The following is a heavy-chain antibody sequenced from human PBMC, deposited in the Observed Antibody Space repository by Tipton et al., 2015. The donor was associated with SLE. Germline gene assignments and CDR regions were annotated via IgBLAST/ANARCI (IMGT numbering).Heavy chain of an antibody. V-gene: IGHV4-39*01. Sequence: TLSLTCTVSGGSISSSSYYWGWIRQPPGKGLEWIGSIYYSGGTYYNPSLKSRITISVDTSKNQFSLKLSSVTAADTAVYYCARHGTAGRSYYAMDVWGQGTTVTVSS. CDR2: IYYSGGT. D-gene: IGHD6-13*01. CDR3: ARHGTAGRSYYAMDV. CDR1: GGSISSSSYY. J-gene: IGHJ6*02.